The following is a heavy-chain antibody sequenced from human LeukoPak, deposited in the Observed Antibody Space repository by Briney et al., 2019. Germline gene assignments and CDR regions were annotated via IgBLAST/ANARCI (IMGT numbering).Heavy chain of an antibody. Sequence: ASVKVSCKASGYTFTGYSMHWVRQAPGQGLEWMGRINPNSGGTDYAQKFQGRVTMTRDTSISTAYMELNRLTSDDTAVYLCATVYPSGNYYWGQGTLVTVSS. D-gene: IGHD3-10*01. CDR2: INPNSGGT. V-gene: IGHV1-2*06. J-gene: IGHJ4*02. CDR1: GYTFTGYS. CDR3: ATVYPSGNYY.